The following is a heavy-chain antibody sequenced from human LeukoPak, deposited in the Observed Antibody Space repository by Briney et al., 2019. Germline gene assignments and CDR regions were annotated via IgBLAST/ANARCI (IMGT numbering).Heavy chain of an antibody. J-gene: IGHJ3*02. Sequence: PGGSLRLSCAASGFTFDDYAMHWVRQAPGKGLEWVSGISWNSGSIGYADSVKGRFTISRDNAKNSLYLQMNSLRAEDTALYYCAKDVVSWSRLAFDIWGQGTMVTVSS. CDR3: AKDVVSWSRLAFDI. V-gene: IGHV3-9*01. CDR1: GFTFDDYA. CDR2: ISWNSGSI. D-gene: IGHD5/OR15-5a*01.